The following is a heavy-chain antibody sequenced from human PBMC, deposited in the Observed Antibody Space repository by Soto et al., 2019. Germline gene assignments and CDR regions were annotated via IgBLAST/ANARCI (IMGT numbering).Heavy chain of an antibody. CDR2: IRAYDGHT. CDR1: GYTFISYG. J-gene: IGHJ4*02. D-gene: IGHD3-10*01. Sequence: AASVKVSCKASGYTFISYGISWGRQAPGQGLEWIGWIRAYDGHTNYAQKVQGRVTMTTDTSTSTAYMELRSLRSDDTAVYYCARDWNYSGLDYWGQGTLVTVSS. CDR3: ARDWNYSGLDY. V-gene: IGHV1-18*01.